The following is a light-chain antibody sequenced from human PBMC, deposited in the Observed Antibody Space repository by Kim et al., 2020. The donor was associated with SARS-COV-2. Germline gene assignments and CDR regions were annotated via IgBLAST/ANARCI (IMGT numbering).Light chain of an antibody. J-gene: IGLJ1*01. CDR2: DVN. V-gene: IGLV2-14*03. CDR3: SSFTSTSSPYV. CDR1: SRALGTYNF. Sequence: SVHLSYPGTSRALGTYNFASWYQQRPGKAPKLIIFDVNDRPSGVSNRFSGSKSANTASLTISGLQAEDEADYYCSSFTSTSSPYVFGTGTKVTVL.